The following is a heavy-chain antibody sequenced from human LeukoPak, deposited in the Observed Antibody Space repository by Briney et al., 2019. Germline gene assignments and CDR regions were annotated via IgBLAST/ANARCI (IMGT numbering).Heavy chain of an antibody. CDR3: TKDPNGDYFGAFDS. J-gene: IGHJ4*02. CDR1: GLTFSDYA. Sequence: PGGSLRLSCAASGLTFSDYAMTWLRQAPGKGLEWASMIRGNGDGTTYAESVKGRFTISRDNSKDTLYLQMNSLRADDTAVYYCTKDPNGDYFGAFDSWGQGTLVTVSS. V-gene: IGHV3-23*01. D-gene: IGHD4-17*01. CDR2: IRGNGDGT.